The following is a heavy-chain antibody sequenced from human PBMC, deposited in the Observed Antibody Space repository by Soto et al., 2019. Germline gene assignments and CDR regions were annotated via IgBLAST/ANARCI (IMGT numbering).Heavy chain of an antibody. Sequence: ASVKVSCKASGYTFTGYYMHWVRQAPGQGLEWMGWINPNSGGTNYAQKFQGRVTMTRDTSISTAYMELSRLRSDDTAVYYCARDHGRGGYCSSTSCYRPYYFDYWGQGTLVTVSS. D-gene: IGHD2-2*02. J-gene: IGHJ4*02. CDR2: INPNSGGT. CDR1: GYTFTGYY. CDR3: ARDHGRGGYCSSTSCYRPYYFDY. V-gene: IGHV1-2*02.